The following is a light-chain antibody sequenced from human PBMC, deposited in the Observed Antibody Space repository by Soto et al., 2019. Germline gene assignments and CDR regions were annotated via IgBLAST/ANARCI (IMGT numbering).Light chain of an antibody. Sequence: QSVLTQPTSASGNPGQRVTISCSGSSSNIGSNTVNWYQQLPGTAPKLLIYSNNQRPSGVPDRFSGSKSGTSASRAISGLQSEDEADYYCAAWDYSLSVVFGGGTKVTVL. CDR1: SSNIGSNT. CDR3: AAWDYSLSVV. J-gene: IGLJ2*01. V-gene: IGLV1-44*01. CDR2: SNN.